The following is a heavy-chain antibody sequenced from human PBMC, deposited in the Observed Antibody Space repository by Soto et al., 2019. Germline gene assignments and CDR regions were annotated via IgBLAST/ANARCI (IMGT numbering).Heavy chain of an antibody. CDR3: ARDTSSSSAFDY. CDR2: INAGNGNT. Sequence: GASVKVSCKASGYTFTSYAMHWVRQPPGQRLEWMGWINAGNGNTKYSQKFQGRVTITRDTSASTAYMELSSLRSEDTAVYYCARDTSSSSAFDYWGQGTLVTVSS. J-gene: IGHJ4*02. V-gene: IGHV1-3*01. CDR1: GYTFTSYA. D-gene: IGHD6-6*01.